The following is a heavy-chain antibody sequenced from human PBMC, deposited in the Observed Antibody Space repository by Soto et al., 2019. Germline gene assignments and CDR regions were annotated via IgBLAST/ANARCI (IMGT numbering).Heavy chain of an antibody. Sequence: EVQLVESGGGLVKPGGSLRLSCAASGFTFSSYSMNWVRQAPGKGLEWVSAISSSSSYIYYADSVKGRFTISRDNAKNSLYLQMNSLRAEDTAVYYCASTTTVTTGVDYWGRGTLVTVSS. V-gene: IGHV3-21*01. CDR2: ISSSSSYI. CDR1: GFTFSSYS. CDR3: ASTTTVTTGVDY. J-gene: IGHJ4*02. D-gene: IGHD4-17*01.